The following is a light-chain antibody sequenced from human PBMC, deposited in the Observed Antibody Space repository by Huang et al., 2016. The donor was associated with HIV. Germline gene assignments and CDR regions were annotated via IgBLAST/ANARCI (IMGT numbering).Light chain of an antibody. CDR2: AAS. CDR3: QQSDSTPYT. Sequence: DIQMTQSPSSLSASVGDRVTISCRSSQSFSSSLNWYQQRPGKAPKRLIYAASSFQSGVPSRFSGSGSGTDFSLTINSLQPEDFATYYCQQSDSTPYTFGQGTKLEIK. J-gene: IGKJ2*01. V-gene: IGKV1-39*01. CDR1: QSFSSS.